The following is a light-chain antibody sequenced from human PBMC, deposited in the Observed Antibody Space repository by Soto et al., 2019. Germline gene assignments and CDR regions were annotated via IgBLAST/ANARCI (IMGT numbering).Light chain of an antibody. Sequence: ELTQSPSSLSASIGDRVTITCRASQGISSYLAWYQQKPGKVPNLLISGASTLQSGVPSRFSGSGSGTEFTLTISSLQPEDFATDYCQQLYRYPLSFGGGTKVE. CDR3: QQLYRYPLS. V-gene: IGKV1-9*01. J-gene: IGKJ4*01. CDR1: QGISSY. CDR2: GAS.